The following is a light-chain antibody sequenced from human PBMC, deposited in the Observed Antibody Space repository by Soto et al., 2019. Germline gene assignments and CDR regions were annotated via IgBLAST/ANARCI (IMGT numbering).Light chain of an antibody. Sequence: EIVMTQSPATLSVSPGERATLSCRASQSVSNNVAWYQQKPGQAPRLLIYHAATRATGIPAMFSGSGSGTEVTLTFSSPQSEDFAVYYCQQYNEWPLSFGGGTKVEI. V-gene: IGKV3-15*01. CDR2: HAA. CDR1: QSVSNN. J-gene: IGKJ4*01. CDR3: QQYNEWPLS.